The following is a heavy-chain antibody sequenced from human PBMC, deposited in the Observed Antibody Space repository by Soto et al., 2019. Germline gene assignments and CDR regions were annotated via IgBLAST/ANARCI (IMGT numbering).Heavy chain of an antibody. D-gene: IGHD3-22*01. CDR2: IYPGDSDT. CDR3: ARHGPRVYYDNSDYYYYGMDV. Sequence: GESLKISCKGSGYSFTIYWIGWVRQMPGHGLEWMGIIYPGDSDTRYSPSFPGQVTISADKSISTAYLQWSSLKASGTAMYYCARHGPRVYYDNSDYYYYGMDVWGQGTTVTVSS. V-gene: IGHV5-51*01. J-gene: IGHJ6*02. CDR1: GYSFTIYW.